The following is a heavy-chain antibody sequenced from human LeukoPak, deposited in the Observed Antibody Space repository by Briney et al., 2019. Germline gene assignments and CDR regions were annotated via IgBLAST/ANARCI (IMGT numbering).Heavy chain of an antibody. J-gene: IGHJ5*02. V-gene: IGHV4-34*01. CDR3: ARAVITGTENWFDP. CDR1: GGSFSGYY. Sequence: PSETLSLTCAVYGGSFSGYYWSWIRQPPGKGLEWIGEINHSGSTNYNPSLKSRVTISVDTSKNQFSLKLSSVTAADTAVYYCARAVITGTENWFDPWGQGTLVTVSS. CDR2: INHSGST. D-gene: IGHD1/OR15-1a*01.